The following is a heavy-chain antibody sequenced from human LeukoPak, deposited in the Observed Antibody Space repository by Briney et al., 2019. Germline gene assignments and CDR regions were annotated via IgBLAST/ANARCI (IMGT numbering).Heavy chain of an antibody. CDR2: ISSDGNIK. J-gene: IGHJ4*02. D-gene: IGHD6-13*01. Sequence: GGSLRLSCAGTVFTFSGYSMHWVRQAPGKGLEWVALISSDGNIKHYADSVKGRFTVSRGDTLILQMNSLRPDDTAVYYCARGGNKKEYGNTWYGVYGGQGTLVTVS. CDR3: ARGGNKKEYGNTWYGVY. CDR1: VFTFSGYS. V-gene: IGHV3-30*04.